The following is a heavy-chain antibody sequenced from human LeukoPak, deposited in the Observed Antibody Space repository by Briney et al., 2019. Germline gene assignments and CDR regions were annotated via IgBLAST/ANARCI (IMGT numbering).Heavy chain of an antibody. CDR2: ISTKNGYT. CDR3: AREKLWFGEFPFDN. CDR1: GYTFTDYL. D-gene: IGHD3-10*01. V-gene: IGHV1-18*01. J-gene: IGHJ4*02. Sequence: GASVKVSCKASGYTFTDYLINWVRQAPGQGLEGVGSISTKNGYTKLAQKFQGRVAMTKDTSANTIYRDLKSLTFDDTAVYYCAREKLWFGEFPFDNWGQGTLVSVSS.